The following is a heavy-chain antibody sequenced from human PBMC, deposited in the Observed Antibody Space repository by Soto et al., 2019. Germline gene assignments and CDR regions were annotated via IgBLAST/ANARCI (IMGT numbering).Heavy chain of an antibody. CDR1: GFTFSDYY. V-gene: IGHV3-11*01. CDR3: ARVPFGGGNFFDY. J-gene: IGHJ4*01. D-gene: IGHD2-15*01. CDR2: VSDSGSTR. Sequence: QVQLVESGGGLVKPGGSLRLSCAASGFTFSDYYMAWIRQAPGKGLEWVSLVSDSGSTRYYEDSVKGRFTISRDNAKNSLYLQMNSLRAEDTALYYWARVPFGGGNFFDYWGHGTLVTVSS.